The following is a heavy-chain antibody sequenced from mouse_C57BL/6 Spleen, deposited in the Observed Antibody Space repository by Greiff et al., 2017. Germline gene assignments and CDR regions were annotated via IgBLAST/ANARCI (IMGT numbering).Heavy chain of an antibody. CDR2: IYPGDGDT. J-gene: IGHJ3*01. V-gene: IGHV1-82*01. D-gene: IGHD4-1*01. Sequence: QVQLQQSGPELVKPGASVKISCKASGYAFGSSWMNWVKQRPGKGLEWIGRIYPGDGDTNYNGKFKGKATLTADKSSSTAYMQRSSRTAEDSAVYCCAAANWDPPAWVAYGGQGTLGTVAA. CDR3: AAANWDPPAWVAY. CDR1: GYAFGSSW.